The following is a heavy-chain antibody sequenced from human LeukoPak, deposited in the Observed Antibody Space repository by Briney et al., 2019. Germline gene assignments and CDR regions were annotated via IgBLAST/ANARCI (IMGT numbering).Heavy chain of an antibody. CDR2: INHSGST. Sequence: GSLRLSCAASGFTVSSNYMSWVRQAPGKGLEWIGEINHSGSTNQNPSLKSRVTISVDMSKNQFSLRLSSVTAADTAMYYCVKSGGYGLIDYWGQGTLVTVSS. J-gene: IGHJ4*02. D-gene: IGHD6-19*01. V-gene: IGHV4-34*08. CDR1: GFTVSSNY. CDR3: VKSGGYGLIDY.